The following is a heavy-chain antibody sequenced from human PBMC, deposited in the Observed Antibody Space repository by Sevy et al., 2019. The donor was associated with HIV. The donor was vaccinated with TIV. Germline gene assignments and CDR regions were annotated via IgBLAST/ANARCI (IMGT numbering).Heavy chain of an antibody. J-gene: IGHJ4*02. D-gene: IGHD5-12*01. Sequence: SETLSLTCTVSGGFMSSGDYYWSWIRQPPGKGLEWIGYIYYSGSTYYNPSLKRRVTISVDTSKNQFSLKLNSVTAADTAVYYCARVRGGYSGFGGFDYWGQGPLVTVSS. CDR3: ARVRGGYSGFGGFDY. V-gene: IGHV4-30-4*02. CDR1: GGFMSSGDYY. CDR2: IYYSGST.